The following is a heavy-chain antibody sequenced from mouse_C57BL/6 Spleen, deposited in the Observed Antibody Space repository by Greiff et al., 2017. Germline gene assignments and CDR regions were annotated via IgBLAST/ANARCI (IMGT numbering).Heavy chain of an antibody. D-gene: IGHD1-1*01. CDR2: FYPGSGSI. CDR1: GYTFTEYT. Sequence: VQLVESGAELVKPGASVKLSCKASGYTFTEYTIHWVKQRSGQGLEWIGWFYPGSGSIKYNEKFKDKATLTASKSSSTVYMELSRLTSEDSAVYFCAGNERYYYGSRIDWYFDVWGTGTTVTVSS. J-gene: IGHJ1*03. CDR3: AGNERYYYGSRIDWYFDV. V-gene: IGHV1-62-2*01.